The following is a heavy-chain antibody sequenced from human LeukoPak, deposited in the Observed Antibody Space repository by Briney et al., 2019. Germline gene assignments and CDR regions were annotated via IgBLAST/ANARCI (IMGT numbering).Heavy chain of an antibody. CDR1: GGSISSSSYY. V-gene: IGHV4-39*07. Sequence: PSETLSLTCTVSGGSISSSSYYWGWIRQPPGKGLEWIGSIYYSGSTYYNPSLKSRVTISVDTSKNQFSLKLSSVTAADTAVYYCARDKAAALAVWGQGTMVTVSS. CDR2: IYYSGST. D-gene: IGHD6-13*01. CDR3: ARDKAAALAV. J-gene: IGHJ3*01.